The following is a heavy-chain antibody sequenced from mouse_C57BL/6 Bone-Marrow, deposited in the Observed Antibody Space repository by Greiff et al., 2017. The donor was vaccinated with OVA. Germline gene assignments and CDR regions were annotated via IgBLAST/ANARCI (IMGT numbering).Heavy chain of an antibody. J-gene: IGHJ1*03. Sequence: QVQLQQPGAELVRPGTSVKLSCTASGYTFTSYWMHWVKQRPGQGLEWIGVIDPSDSYTNYNQKFKGKATLTVDTSSSTAYMQLSSLTSEDSAVYYCAGIYYGSSFYWYFDDWGTGTTVTVSS. CDR2: IDPSDSYT. V-gene: IGHV1-59*01. D-gene: IGHD1-1*01. CDR3: AGIYYGSSFYWYFDD. CDR1: GYTFTSYW.